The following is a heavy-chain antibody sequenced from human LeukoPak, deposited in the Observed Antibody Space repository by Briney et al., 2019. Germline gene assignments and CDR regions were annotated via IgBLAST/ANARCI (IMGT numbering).Heavy chain of an antibody. CDR2: INHSGST. V-gene: IGHV4-34*01. J-gene: IGHJ4*02. CDR3: ARGERSWFGGYFDH. Sequence: PSETLSLTCALYGGSFSGYYWSWIRQPPGKGLEWIGEINHSGSTNYNPSLKSRVTISVDTSKNQFSLKLSSVTAADTAVYYCARGERSWFGGYFDHWGQGTLVTVCS. CDR1: GGSFSGYY. D-gene: IGHD3-10*01.